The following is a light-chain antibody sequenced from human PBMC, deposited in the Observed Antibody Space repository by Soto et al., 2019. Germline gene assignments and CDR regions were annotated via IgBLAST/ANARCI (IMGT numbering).Light chain of an antibody. CDR2: DVS. CDR1: SSDVGGYNY. Sequence: QSALTQRASVSGSPGQSITISCTGTSSDVGGYNYVSWYQHHPGKAPKLMIYDVSNRPSGVSDRFSGSKSGNTASLTISGLQAEDEADYYCSSYTSSSTSVVFGGGTKLTVL. J-gene: IGLJ2*01. CDR3: SSYTSSSTSVV. V-gene: IGLV2-14*03.